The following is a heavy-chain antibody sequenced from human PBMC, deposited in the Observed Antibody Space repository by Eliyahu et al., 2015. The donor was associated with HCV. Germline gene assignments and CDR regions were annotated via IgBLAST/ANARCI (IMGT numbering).Heavy chain of an antibody. J-gene: IGHJ4*02. V-gene: IGHV3-30*03. CDR1: GLPFSTYG. CDR3: ARGYIYGFDY. Sequence: QVQLVXSGGGVVQPGXSXXLSCAAXGLPFSTYGMHWVRQAPGKGXEWVAVISYDGSNKYYADSVKGRFTISRDTSKNTLYLQMNSLGAEDTAVYYCARGYIYGFDYWGQGTLVTVSS. CDR2: ISYDGSNK. D-gene: IGHD3-3*02.